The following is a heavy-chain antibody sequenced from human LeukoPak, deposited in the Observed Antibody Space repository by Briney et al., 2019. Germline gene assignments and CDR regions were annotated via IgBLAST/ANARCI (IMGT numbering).Heavy chain of an antibody. CDR1: GGSISSSSYY. J-gene: IGHJ3*02. D-gene: IGHD2-8*01. V-gene: IGHV4-39*01. CDR2: IYYSGST. CDR3: ARDSTNGARDAFDI. Sequence: PSETLSLTCTVSGGSISSSSYYWGWIRQPPGKGLEWIGSIYYSGSTYYNPSLKSRVTISVDTSKNQFSLKLSSVTAADTAVYYCARDSTNGARDAFDIWGQGTMVTVSS.